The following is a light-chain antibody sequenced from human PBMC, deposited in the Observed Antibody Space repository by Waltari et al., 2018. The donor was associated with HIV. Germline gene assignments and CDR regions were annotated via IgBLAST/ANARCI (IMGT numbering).Light chain of an antibody. J-gene: IGLJ3*02. CDR3: AAWDDSLNGPWV. V-gene: IGLV1-44*01. CDR1: SSNIGSNT. CDR2: SNN. Sequence: QSVLTQPPSASGTPGQRVTISCSGSSSNIGSNTVNWYQQLPGTAPKLLIYSNNPLPSGVPDRFSGSKSGTSASLAISGLQSEDEADYYCAAWDDSLNGPWVFGGGTKLTVL.